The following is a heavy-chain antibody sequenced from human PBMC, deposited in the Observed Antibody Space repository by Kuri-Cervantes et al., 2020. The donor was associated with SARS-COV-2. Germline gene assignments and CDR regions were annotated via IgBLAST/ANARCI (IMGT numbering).Heavy chain of an antibody. Sequence: ASVKVSCKASGYTFTGYYMHWVRQAPGQGLEWMGWINPNSGGTNYAQEFQGRVTMTRDTSISTAYMELSRLRSDDTAVYYCARDPSFDIWGQGTMVTGSS. CDR3: ARDPSFDI. J-gene: IGHJ3*02. V-gene: IGHV1-2*02. CDR2: INPNSGGT. CDR1: GYTFTGYY.